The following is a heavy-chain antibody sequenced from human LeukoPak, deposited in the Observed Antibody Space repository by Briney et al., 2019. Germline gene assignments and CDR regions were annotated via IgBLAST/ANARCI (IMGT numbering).Heavy chain of an antibody. V-gene: IGHV3-9*01. CDR3: AKDNYYDSSGAFDY. D-gene: IGHD3-22*01. J-gene: IGHJ4*02. CDR1: GFTFDDYA. CDR2: ISWNSGSI. Sequence: GGSLRLPCAASGFTFDDYAMHWVRQAPGKGLEWVSGISWNSGSIGYADSVKGRFTISRDNAKNSLYLQMNSLRAEDTALYYCAKDNYYDSSGAFDYWGQGTLVTVSS.